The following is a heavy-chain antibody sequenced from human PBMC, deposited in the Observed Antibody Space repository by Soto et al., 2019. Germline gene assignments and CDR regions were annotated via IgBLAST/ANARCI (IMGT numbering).Heavy chain of an antibody. CDR2: ISAHNGNT. V-gene: IGHV1-18*01. Sequence: QVNLVQSGAEVKKPGASGKVPCQASVYAFTTYVITWVRQAPGQGLEWMGWISAHNGNTNYAQKLQGRVTVTRDTSTSTAYMELRSLRSDDTAVYYCARGRYGDYWGQGALVTVSS. CDR3: ARGRYGDY. D-gene: IGHD1-1*01. J-gene: IGHJ4*02. CDR1: VYAFTTYV.